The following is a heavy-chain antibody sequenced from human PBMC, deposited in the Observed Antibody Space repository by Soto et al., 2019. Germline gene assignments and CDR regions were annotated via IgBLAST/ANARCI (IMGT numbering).Heavy chain of an antibody. D-gene: IGHD2-15*01. CDR2: TYYRSKWYN. V-gene: IGHV6-1*01. CDR1: GDSVSSNSAA. Sequence: QSQTLSLPCAISGDSVSSNSAAWNWIRQSPSRGLEWLGRTYYRSKWYNDYAVSVKSRITINPDTSKNQFSLQLNSVTPEDTAVYYCARDPAYGGNPRGGFDYWGQGTLVTVSS. CDR3: ARDPAYGGNPRGGFDY. J-gene: IGHJ4*02.